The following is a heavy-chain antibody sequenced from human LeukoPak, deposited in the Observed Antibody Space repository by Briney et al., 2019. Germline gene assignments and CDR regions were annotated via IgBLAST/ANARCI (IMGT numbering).Heavy chain of an antibody. CDR3: AKSGYYDSTKQGFQH. CDR1: GFTFSSYS. J-gene: IGHJ1*01. Sequence: GGSLRLSCAASGFTFSSYSMNWVRQAPGKGLEWVSSISSSSSYIYYADSVKGRFTISRDNAKNSLYLQMNSLRAEDTAVYYCAKSGYYDSTKQGFQHWGQGTLVTVSS. V-gene: IGHV3-21*01. CDR2: ISSSSSYI. D-gene: IGHD3-22*01.